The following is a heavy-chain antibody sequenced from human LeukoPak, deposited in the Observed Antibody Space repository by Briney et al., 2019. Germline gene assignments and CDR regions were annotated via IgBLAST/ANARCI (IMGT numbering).Heavy chain of an antibody. D-gene: IGHD2-2*01. CDR3: ARDSPYCSSTSCYFSFDP. CDR1: GGSISSYY. V-gene: IGHV4-59*01. J-gene: IGHJ5*02. CDR2: IYYSVST. Sequence: PSETLSLTRTVSGGSISSYYWSWIRQPPGKGLEWIGYIYYSVSTNYNPSLKSRVTISVDTSKNQFSLKLSSVTAADTAVYYCARDSPYCSSTSCYFSFDPWGQGTLVTVSS.